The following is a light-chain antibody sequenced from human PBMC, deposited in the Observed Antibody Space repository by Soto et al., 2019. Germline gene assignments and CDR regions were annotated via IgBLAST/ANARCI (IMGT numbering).Light chain of an antibody. CDR1: QSISSW. V-gene: IGKV1-5*03. CDR2: KAS. J-gene: IGKJ4*01. Sequence: DIQMTQAPSTLSASVGDRVTITCRASQSISSWLAWYQQKPGKAPKLLIYKASSLESGVPSRFSGSGSGTEFTLTISSLQPDDFATYYCQQYNSYSLTFGGGTKVEIK. CDR3: QQYNSYSLT.